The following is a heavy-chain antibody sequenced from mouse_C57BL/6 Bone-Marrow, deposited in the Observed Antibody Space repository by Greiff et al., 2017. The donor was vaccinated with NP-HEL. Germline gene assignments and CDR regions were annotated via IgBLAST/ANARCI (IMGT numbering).Heavy chain of an antibody. J-gene: IGHJ1*03. CDR1: GFTFNTYA. V-gene: IGHV10-3*01. D-gene: IGHD3-3*01. CDR3: VRDHAGQGYFDV. Sequence: EVQGVESGGGLVQPKGSLKLSCAASGFTFNTYAMHWVRQAPGKGLEWVARIRSKSSNYATYYADSVKDRFTISRDDSQSMLYLQMNNLKTEDTAMYYCVRDHAGQGYFDVWGTGTTVTVSS. CDR2: IRSKSSNYAT.